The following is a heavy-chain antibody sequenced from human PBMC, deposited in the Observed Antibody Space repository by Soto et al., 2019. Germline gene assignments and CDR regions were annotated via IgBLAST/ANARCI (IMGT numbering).Heavy chain of an antibody. D-gene: IGHD3-16*02. Sequence: ASVKVSCKTSGYSFTSDAITWVRQAPGQGLEWMGWISTYSGDPNYAQKFQGRVTMTTDTSTNTAYMELRNLRSDDTAVYYCERVWGSYQAPSCWAGFDPWGQGNLITFYS. CDR2: ISTYSGDP. CDR1: GYSFTSDA. CDR3: ERVWGSYQAPSCWAGFDP. V-gene: IGHV1-18*04. J-gene: IGHJ5*02.